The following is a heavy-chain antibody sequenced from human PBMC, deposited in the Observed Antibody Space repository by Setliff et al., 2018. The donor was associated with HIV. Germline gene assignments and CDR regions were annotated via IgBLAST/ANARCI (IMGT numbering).Heavy chain of an antibody. CDR1: GGSFSGYH. CDR2: INQDGSEE. V-gene: IGHV3-7*01. Sequence: PSETLSLTCAVYGGSFSGYHWNWIRQAPGKGLEWVGNINQDGSEENYVDSVKGRFTISRDNAKKSLFLQMNSLRGEDTAVYYCARKLRPGHGMDVWGQGTTVTVSS. D-gene: IGHD3-10*01. CDR3: ARKLRPGHGMDV. J-gene: IGHJ6*02.